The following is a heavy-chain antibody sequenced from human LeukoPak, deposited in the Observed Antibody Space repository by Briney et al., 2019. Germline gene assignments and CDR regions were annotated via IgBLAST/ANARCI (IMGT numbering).Heavy chain of an antibody. J-gene: IGHJ4*02. CDR3: ARALSSGWYYFDY. V-gene: IGHV3-21*01. CDR1: GFTFSSYS. Sequence: GGSLRLSCAASGFTFSSYSMNWVRQAPGKGLEWVSSISSSSSYIYYADSVKGRFTIPRDNAKNSLYLQMNSLRAEDTAVYYCARALSSGWYYFDYWGQGTLVTVSS. D-gene: IGHD6-19*01. CDR2: ISSSSSYI.